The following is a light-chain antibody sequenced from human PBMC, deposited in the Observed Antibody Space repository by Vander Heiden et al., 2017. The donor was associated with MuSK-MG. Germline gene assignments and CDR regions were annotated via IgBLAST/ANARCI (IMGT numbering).Light chain of an antibody. CDR2: AAS. CDR3: QQSDSTLWT. V-gene: IGKV1-39*01. J-gene: IGKJ1*01. CDR1: QSISSY. Sequence: IQMTQSPSSLSASVADRVTITCRASQSISSYLNWYQQKPGKAPKLLIYAASSLQSGVPSRFSGSGSGTDFTLTISRLQPEDFATYYCQQSDSTLWTFGQGTRVEIK.